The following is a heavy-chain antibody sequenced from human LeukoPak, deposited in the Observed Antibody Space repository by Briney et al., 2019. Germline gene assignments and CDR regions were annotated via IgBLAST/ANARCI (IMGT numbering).Heavy chain of an antibody. CDR1: GFTFNPYG. Sequence: PGGSLRLSCAASGFTFNPYGMPWVRQAPGKGLEWVAVMSYDGSNKYYADSVRGRFTVSRDNSKNTLYLQMNSLRAEDTAVYYCAKARTAMVLDYWGQGTLVTVSS. D-gene: IGHD5-18*01. CDR3: AKARTAMVLDY. V-gene: IGHV3-30*18. J-gene: IGHJ4*02. CDR2: MSYDGSNK.